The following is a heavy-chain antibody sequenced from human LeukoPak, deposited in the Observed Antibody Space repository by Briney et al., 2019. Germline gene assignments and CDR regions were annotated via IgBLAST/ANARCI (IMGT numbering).Heavy chain of an antibody. CDR2: INTDGRTT. CDR3: AKDMESSSSWYHSGFDP. Sequence: GGSLRLSCAASGFTFRTYWMHWVRQAPGKGLVWVSRINTDGRTTNYADSVKGRFTISRDNSKNTLYLQMNSLRAEDTAVYYCAKDMESSSSWYHSGFDPWGQGTLVTVSS. V-gene: IGHV3-74*01. J-gene: IGHJ5*02. D-gene: IGHD6-13*01. CDR1: GFTFRTYW.